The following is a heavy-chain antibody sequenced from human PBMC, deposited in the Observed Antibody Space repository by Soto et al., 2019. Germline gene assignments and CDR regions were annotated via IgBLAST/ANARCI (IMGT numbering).Heavy chain of an antibody. Sequence: QVQLQESGPGLVKPSETLSLTCTVSGGSISSYYWSWIRQPPGKGLEWIGYIYYSGSTNYNPSLKSRVTISVDTSKNQFSLKLSSVTAADTAVYYCARYSDPRYYYYYMDVWGKGTTVTVSS. CDR2: IYYSGST. CDR1: GGSISSYY. V-gene: IGHV4-59*08. D-gene: IGHD4-17*01. J-gene: IGHJ6*03. CDR3: ARYSDPRYYYYYMDV.